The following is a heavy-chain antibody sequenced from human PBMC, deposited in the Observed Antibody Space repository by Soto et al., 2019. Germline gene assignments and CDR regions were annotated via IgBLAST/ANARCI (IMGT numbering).Heavy chain of an antibody. D-gene: IGHD2-15*01. CDR3: ARYIVVVVAAEFRGMDV. J-gene: IGHJ6*02. CDR1: GFTFSSYG. Sequence: GGSLRLSCAASGFTFSSYGMHWVRQAPGKGLEWVAVISYDGSNKYYADSVKGRFTISRDNSKNTLYLQMNSLRAEDTAVYYCARYIVVVVAAEFRGMDVWGQGTTVTVSS. CDR2: ISYDGSNK. V-gene: IGHV3-30*03.